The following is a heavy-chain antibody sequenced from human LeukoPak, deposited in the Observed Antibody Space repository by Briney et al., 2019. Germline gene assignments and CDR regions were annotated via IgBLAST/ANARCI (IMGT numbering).Heavy chain of an antibody. V-gene: IGHV4-39*01. Sequence: SETLSLTCTFSGDSISSRSYYWGWIRQPPGKGLEWIGSLYYSGSTYYNPSLKSRVTISVGTSKNQFSLKLSPVTAADTAVYYCARAAYSSGWYMYYFDYWGQGTLVTVSS. CDR2: LYYSGST. D-gene: IGHD6-19*01. CDR3: ARAAYSSGWYMYYFDY. CDR1: GDSISSRSYY. J-gene: IGHJ4*02.